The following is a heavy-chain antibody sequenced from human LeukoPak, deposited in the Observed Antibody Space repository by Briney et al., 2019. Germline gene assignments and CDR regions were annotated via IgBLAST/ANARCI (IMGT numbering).Heavy chain of an antibody. CDR2: INPNSGGT. CDR1: GYTFTGYY. V-gene: IGHV1-2*02. J-gene: IGHJ4*02. D-gene: IGHD5-18*01. CDR3: ARGIQLWFPYFDY. Sequence: ASVKVSCKASGYTFTGYYMHWARQPPGQGLEWMGWINPNSGGTNYAQKFQGRVTMTRDTSISTAYMELSRLRSDDTAVYYCARGIQLWFPYFDYWGQGTLVTVSS.